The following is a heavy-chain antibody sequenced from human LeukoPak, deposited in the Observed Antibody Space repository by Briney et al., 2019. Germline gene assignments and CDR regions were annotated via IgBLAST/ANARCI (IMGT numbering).Heavy chain of an antibody. D-gene: IGHD5/OR15-5a*01. J-gene: IGHJ4*02. Sequence: LGGSLVLPCAASGFIFSDYNMHWVRQVPGKGLEWVSIISGDGGRTSYADSVKGRATISRDNSKNSLYLQMNSLRTGDTAFYYCAKDVSGSIDSWGQGTLVTVSS. CDR2: ISGDGGRT. CDR1: GFIFSDYN. V-gene: IGHV3-43*02. CDR3: AKDVSGSIDS.